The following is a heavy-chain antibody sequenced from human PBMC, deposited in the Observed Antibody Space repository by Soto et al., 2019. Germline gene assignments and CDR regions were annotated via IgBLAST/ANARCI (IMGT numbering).Heavy chain of an antibody. Sequence: SSETLSLRCPVSCGSISSYYWGWVRQPPGKGLDWIGYIYYSGSTNYNPSLKSRVTISVDTSKNQFSLKLSSVTAADTAVYYCARGGGYYYHYYMAVWGKGTTVTVSS. V-gene: IGHV4-59*08. D-gene: IGHD3-16*01. CDR1: CGSISSYY. CDR3: ARGGGYYYHYYMAV. J-gene: IGHJ6*03. CDR2: IYYSGST.